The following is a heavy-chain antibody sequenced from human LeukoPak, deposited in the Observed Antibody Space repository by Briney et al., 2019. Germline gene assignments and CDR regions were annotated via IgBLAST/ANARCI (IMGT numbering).Heavy chain of an antibody. CDR2: INPNSGGT. CDR3: ARDTCSGGSCLSWFAP. Sequence: ASVKVSCKASGCTFTGYYMHWVRQAPGQGLEWMGWINPNSGGTNYAQKFQGRVTMTRDTSISTAYMELSRLRSDDTAVYYCARDTCSGGSCLSWFAPWGQGPLVTVS. J-gene: IGHJ5*02. CDR1: GCTFTGYY. V-gene: IGHV1-2*02. D-gene: IGHD2-15*01.